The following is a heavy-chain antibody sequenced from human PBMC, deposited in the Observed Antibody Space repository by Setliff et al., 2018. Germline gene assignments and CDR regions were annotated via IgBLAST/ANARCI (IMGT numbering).Heavy chain of an antibody. CDR1: GYTFTSYY. CDR2: INPSGGST. V-gene: IGHV1-46*01. J-gene: IGHJ6*02. Sequence: ASVKVSCKASGYTFTSYYMHWARQAPGQGLEWMGIINPSGGSTSYAQKFQGRVTMTRDTSTSTVYMELSSLRSEDTAVYYCARVGKAYYGMDVWGQGTTVTVSS. CDR3: ARVGKAYYGMDV.